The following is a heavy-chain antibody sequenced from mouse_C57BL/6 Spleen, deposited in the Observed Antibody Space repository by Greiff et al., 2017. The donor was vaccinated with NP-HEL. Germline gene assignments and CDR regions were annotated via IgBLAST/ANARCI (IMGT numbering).Heavy chain of an antibody. CDR1: GYTFTSYW. Sequence: QVQLQQSGAELVKPGASVKLSCKASGYTFTSYWMHWVKQRPGQGLEWIGMIHPNSGSTNYNEKFKSKATLTVDKSSSTAYMQLSSLTSEDSAVYYCARRYLYYFDYWGQGTTLTVSS. D-gene: IGHD2-14*01. CDR2: IHPNSGST. V-gene: IGHV1-64*01. CDR3: ARRYLYYFDY. J-gene: IGHJ2*01.